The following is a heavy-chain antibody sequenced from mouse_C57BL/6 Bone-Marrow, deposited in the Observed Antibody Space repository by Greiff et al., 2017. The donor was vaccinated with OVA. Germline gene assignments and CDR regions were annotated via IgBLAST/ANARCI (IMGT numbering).Heavy chain of an antibody. CDR2: ISSGSSTI. Sequence: EVKLVESGGGLVKPGGSLKLSCAASGFTFSDYGMHWVRQAPEKGLEWVAYISSGSSTIYYADTVKGRFTISRDNAKNTLFLQMTSLRSEDTAMYYCARSGIYYDYPFAYWGQGTLVTVSA. CDR1: GFTFSDYG. J-gene: IGHJ3*01. V-gene: IGHV5-17*01. CDR3: ARSGIYYDYPFAY. D-gene: IGHD2-4*01.